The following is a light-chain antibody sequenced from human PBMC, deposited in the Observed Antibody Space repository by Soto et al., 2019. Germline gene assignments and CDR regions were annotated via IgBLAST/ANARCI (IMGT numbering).Light chain of an antibody. J-gene: IGLJ2*01. CDR2: DVT. V-gene: IGLV2-14*01. Sequence: QSALTQPASVSGSPGQSITISCTGTSSDIGAYDYVYWYYQYHAGKAPELIMYDVTDRPSGVSTRFSGSKSGNTASLTISGLQAEDEGDYYCSSYTTIQTVIFGGGTKLTVL. CDR1: SSDIGAYDY. CDR3: SSYTTIQTVI.